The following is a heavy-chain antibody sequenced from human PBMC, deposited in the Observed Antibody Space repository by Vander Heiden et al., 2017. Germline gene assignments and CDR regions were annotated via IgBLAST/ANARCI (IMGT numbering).Heavy chain of an antibody. CDR1: GFSLSNARMT. V-gene: IGHV2-26*01. CDR3: ARISRIVVVPAAKNNWFDP. J-gene: IGHJ5*02. Sequence: QVTLKESGPVLVKPTETLTLTCTVSGFSLSNARMTVSWIRQPPGKALEWLAHIFSNDEKSYSTSLKSRLTISKDTSKSQVVLTMTNMDPVDTATYYCARISRIVVVPAAKNNWFDPWGQGTLVTVSS. CDR2: IFSNDEK. D-gene: IGHD2-2*01.